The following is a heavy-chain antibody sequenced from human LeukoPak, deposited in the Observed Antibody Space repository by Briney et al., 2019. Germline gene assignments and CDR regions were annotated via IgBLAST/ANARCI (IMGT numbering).Heavy chain of an antibody. D-gene: IGHD3-10*01. J-gene: IGHJ6*03. CDR3: ASPLLWFGGPTYMDV. CDR1: GRSFSGYY. Sequence: SETLSLTCAVYGRSFSGYYWSWIRQPPGKGLEWIGEINHSGSTNYNPSLKSRVTISVDTSKNQFSLKLSSVTAADTAVYYCASPLLWFGGPTYMDVWGKGTTVTVSS. CDR2: INHSGST. V-gene: IGHV4-34*01.